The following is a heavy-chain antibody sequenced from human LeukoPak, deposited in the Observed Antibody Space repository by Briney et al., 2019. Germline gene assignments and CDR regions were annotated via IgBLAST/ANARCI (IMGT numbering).Heavy chain of an antibody. CDR1: GYTFTGSF. CDR2: IMPKNGGT. J-gene: IGHJ3*02. Sequence: GASVKVSCQASGYTFTGSFLHWLRQAPGHGLEWMGWIMPKNGGTKYAQKFQGRVTMTSDTSISTAYMELSRLRSDDTAVYYCASTDYYDSSGYPRTDAFDIWGQGTMVTVSS. V-gene: IGHV1-2*02. D-gene: IGHD3-22*01. CDR3: ASTDYYDSSGYPRTDAFDI.